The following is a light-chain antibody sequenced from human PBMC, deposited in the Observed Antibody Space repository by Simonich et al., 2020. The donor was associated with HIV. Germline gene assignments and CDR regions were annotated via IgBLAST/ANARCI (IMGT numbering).Light chain of an antibody. V-gene: IGKV3-20*01. CDR2: GAS. J-gene: IGKJ4*01. CDR1: QSVTSTF. CDR3: QHYGTSST. Sequence: EIVLTQSPGTLSLSPGERATLSCRASQSVTSTFLAWYQQKPGQAPRLLIDGASSRATGIPDRFSGSGSGTDFTLTISRLEPEDFAVYYCQHYGTSSTFGGGTKVEIK.